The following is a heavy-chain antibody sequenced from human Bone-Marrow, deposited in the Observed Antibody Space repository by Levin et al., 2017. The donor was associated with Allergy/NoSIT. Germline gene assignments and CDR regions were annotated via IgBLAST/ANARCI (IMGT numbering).Heavy chain of an antibody. D-gene: IGHD6-13*01. Sequence: GESLKISCAASGFAFSRHTMHWVRQAPGKGLEWVASISGSGSSIFYSDLVRGRFTISRGNTNNSLYLQMHSLRPDETAIYYCARDSLGYSSSWYFFDSWGLGTLVTVSS. J-gene: IGHJ4*02. V-gene: IGHV3-21*06. CDR2: ISGSGSSI. CDR1: GFAFSRHT. CDR3: ARDSLGYSSSWYFFDS.